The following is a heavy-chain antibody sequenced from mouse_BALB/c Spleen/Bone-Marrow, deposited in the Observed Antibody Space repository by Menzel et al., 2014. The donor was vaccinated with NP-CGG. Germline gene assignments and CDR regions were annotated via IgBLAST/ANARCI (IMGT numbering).Heavy chain of an antibody. CDR1: GFSLTSYG. Sequence: VMLVESGPGLVGPSHSLSMTCTASGFSLTSYGVHWVRQPPGKGLEWLGVIWPGGDTNYNSAHMSRLGISKDNPKNQDFLKMNSQQTDNTAMYYCARGTTGYFDYWGQGTTVTVSS. V-gene: IGHV2-9*02. J-gene: IGHJ2*01. CDR3: ARGTTGYFDY. CDR2: IWPGGDT. D-gene: IGHD1-1*01.